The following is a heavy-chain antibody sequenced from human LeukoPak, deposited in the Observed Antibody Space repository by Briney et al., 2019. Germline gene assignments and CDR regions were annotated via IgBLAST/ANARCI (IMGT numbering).Heavy chain of an antibody. CDR2: INPNTGST. D-gene: IGHD6-19*01. Sequence: ASVKVSCKASGYSFTAYYVHWVRQAPGQGLEWMGWINPNTGSTDYAQKSKGRVTVTRDTSISTAYMELSRLRSDDTAVYYCARSSAWFHFDYWGQGTLVTVSS. CDR1: GYSFTAYY. V-gene: IGHV1-2*02. J-gene: IGHJ4*02. CDR3: ARSSAWFHFDY.